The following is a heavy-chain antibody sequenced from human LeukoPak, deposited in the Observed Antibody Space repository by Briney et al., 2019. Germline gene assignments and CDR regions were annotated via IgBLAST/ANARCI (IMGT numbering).Heavy chain of an antibody. CDR3: ARIREMATIVDY. Sequence: PSETLSLTCTVSGGSISSYYWSWIRRPPGKGLEWIGYIYYSGSTNYNPSLKSRVTISVDTSKNQFSLKLSSVTAADTAVYYRARIREMATIVDYWGQGTLVTVSS. J-gene: IGHJ4*02. D-gene: IGHD5-24*01. CDR2: IYYSGST. CDR1: GGSISSYY. V-gene: IGHV4-59*01.